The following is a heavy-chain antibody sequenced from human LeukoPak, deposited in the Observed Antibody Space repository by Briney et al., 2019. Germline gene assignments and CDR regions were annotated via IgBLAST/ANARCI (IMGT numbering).Heavy chain of an antibody. V-gene: IGHV7-4-1*02. Sequence: ASVKVSCKDSEYTFTSYAMNWVRQAPGQGLEWMGWLNTNTGNPTYAQGFTGRFVFSLDTSVSTAYLQISSLKAEDTAVYYCAREVRGSGSILYYYYYMDVWGKGTTVTVSS. CDR3: AREVRGSGSILYYYYYMDV. CDR1: EYTFTSYA. CDR2: LNTNTGNP. J-gene: IGHJ6*03. D-gene: IGHD3-10*01.